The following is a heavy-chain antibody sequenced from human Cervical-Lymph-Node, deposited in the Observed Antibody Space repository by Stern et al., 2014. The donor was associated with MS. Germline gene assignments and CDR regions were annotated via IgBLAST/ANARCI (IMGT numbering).Heavy chain of an antibody. CDR3: ARQVRD. V-gene: IGHV4-61*08. CDR2: IYHSGST. Sequence: QMQLVQSGPGLVKPSETLSLTCNVSGCSVNNEAYYWRWIRQPPGKGLEWIGYIYHSGSTSYNPSLKSRVSMSVDTSKNQFSLRLSSVTAADTAMYYCARQVRDWGQGTLVTVSS. J-gene: IGHJ4*02. CDR1: GCSVNNEAYY.